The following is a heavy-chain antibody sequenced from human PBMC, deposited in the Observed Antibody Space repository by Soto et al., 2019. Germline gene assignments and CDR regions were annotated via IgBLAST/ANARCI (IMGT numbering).Heavy chain of an antibody. Sequence: PSETLSLTCTVSGCSISSGGYYWSWIRQHPGKGLEWIGYIYYSGSTYYNPSLKSRVTISVDTSKNQFSLKLSSVTAADTAVYYCARESYGVLPYFDWFLDGGYFDYWGQGTLVTVSS. CDR3: ARESYGVLPYFDWFLDGGYFDY. CDR2: IYYSGST. V-gene: IGHV4-31*03. D-gene: IGHD3-9*01. CDR1: GCSISSGGYY. J-gene: IGHJ4*02.